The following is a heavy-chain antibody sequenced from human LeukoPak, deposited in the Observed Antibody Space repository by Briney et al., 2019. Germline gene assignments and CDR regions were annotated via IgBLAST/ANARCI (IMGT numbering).Heavy chain of an antibody. Sequence: GGSLRLSCEVSGFTFNYAWMSWVRQAPGKGLEWVAFIRYDGSNKYYADSVKGRFTISRDNSKNTLYLQMNSLRAEDTAVYYCAKAGGWNAVAGTPYYFDYWGQGTLVTVSS. CDR3: AKAGGWNAVAGTPYYFDY. D-gene: IGHD6-19*01. CDR1: GFTFNYAW. V-gene: IGHV3-30*02. J-gene: IGHJ4*02. CDR2: IRYDGSNK.